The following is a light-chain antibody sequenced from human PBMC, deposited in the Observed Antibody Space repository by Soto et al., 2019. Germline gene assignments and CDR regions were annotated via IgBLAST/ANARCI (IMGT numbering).Light chain of an antibody. CDR1: QSITDR. Sequence: DIQMTQSPSALSASVGDRVTITCRASQSITDRLAWYQQKLGKAPKLLIYKASSLASGVPSKFSGSGSGTEFTLTLSSLQTDDFATYYCQHYNGFSWTFGQGTKVEIK. V-gene: IGKV1-5*03. J-gene: IGKJ1*01. CDR2: KAS. CDR3: QHYNGFSWT.